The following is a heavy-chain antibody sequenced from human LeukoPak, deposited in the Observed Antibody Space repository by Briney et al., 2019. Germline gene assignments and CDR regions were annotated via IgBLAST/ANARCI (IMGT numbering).Heavy chain of an antibody. CDR1: GFNFGNYW. D-gene: IGHD1-1*01. CDR2: INREGSVN. V-gene: IGHV3-7*01. Sequence: GECLRLSCVGSGFNFGNYWMTCVRQAPGKGLEWVAKINREGSVNNYVESVKGRFTISRDKAKSSLFLQANSLRAEDTAVYYCARHLSPADTGHYLDAFDIWGQGTMVTVSS. CDR3: ARHLSPADTGHYLDAFDI. J-gene: IGHJ3*02.